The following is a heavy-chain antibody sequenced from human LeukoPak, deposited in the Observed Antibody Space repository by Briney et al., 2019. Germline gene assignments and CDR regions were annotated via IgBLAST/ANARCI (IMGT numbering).Heavy chain of an antibody. CDR3: ARALASSGYLYYYYYGMDV. V-gene: IGHV3-13*01. J-gene: IGHJ6*02. CDR2: IGTAGDT. Sequence: GGSLRLSCAASGFTFSSYDMHWVRQATGKGLEWVSAIGTAGDTYYPGSVKGRFTISRENAKNSLYLQMNSLRAGDMAVYYCARALASSGYLYYYYYGMDVWGQGTTVTVSS. CDR1: GFTFSSYD. D-gene: IGHD3-22*01.